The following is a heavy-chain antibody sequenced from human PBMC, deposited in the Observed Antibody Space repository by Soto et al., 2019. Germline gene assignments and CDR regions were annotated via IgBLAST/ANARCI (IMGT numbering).Heavy chain of an antibody. V-gene: IGHV3-21*01. D-gene: IGHD2-2*02. CDR1: GFTFSSYS. J-gene: IGHJ4*02. CDR3: AREHCSSTSCYTSFGY. Sequence: GGSLRLSCAASGFTFSSYSMNWVRQAPGKGLEWVSSISSSSSYIYYADSVKGRFTISRDNAKNSLYLQMNSLRAEDTAVYYCAREHCSSTSCYTSFGYWGQGTLVTVSS. CDR2: ISSSSSYI.